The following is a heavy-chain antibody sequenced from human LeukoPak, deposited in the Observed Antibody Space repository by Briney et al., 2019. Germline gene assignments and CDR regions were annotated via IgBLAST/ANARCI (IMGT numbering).Heavy chain of an antibody. J-gene: IGHJ4*02. Sequence: GGSLRLSCAASGFTFSTYWMSWVRQAPGKGLEWVANTNQEGSEKYYVDSVKGRFTISKENAKNSLYLQMNSLRAEDTAVYYCARDPKWLDYWGQGTLATVSS. D-gene: IGHD5-12*01. CDR1: GFTFSTYW. V-gene: IGHV3-7*01. CDR3: ARDPKWLDY. CDR2: TNQEGSEK.